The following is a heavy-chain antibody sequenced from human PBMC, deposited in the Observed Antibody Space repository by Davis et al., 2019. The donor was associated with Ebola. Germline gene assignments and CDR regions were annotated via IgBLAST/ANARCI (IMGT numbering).Heavy chain of an antibody. V-gene: IGHV1-18*01. CDR2: ISAYNGNT. CDR3: ARQAFMDV. J-gene: IGHJ6*02. Sequence: ASVKVSCKASGYTFTSYGISWVRQAPGQGLEWMGWISAYNGNTKYSQKFQGRVTITRDTSASTAYMELSSLRSEDTAVYYCARQAFMDVWGQGTTVTVSS. CDR1: GYTFTSYG.